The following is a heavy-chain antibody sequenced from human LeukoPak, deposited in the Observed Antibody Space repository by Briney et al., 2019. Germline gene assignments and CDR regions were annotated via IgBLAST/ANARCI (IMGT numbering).Heavy chain of an antibody. J-gene: IGHJ4*02. CDR1: GFTFSSYG. Sequence: GRSLRLSCAASGFTFSSYGMHWVRQAPGKGLEWVAFIGSDGSGKYHADSVKGRFTIPRDNSKNTLSLQMSSLRAEDTAVYYCAKGRSDFDYWGQGTLVTVPS. CDR2: IGSDGSGK. CDR3: AKGRSDFDY. V-gene: IGHV3-30*02.